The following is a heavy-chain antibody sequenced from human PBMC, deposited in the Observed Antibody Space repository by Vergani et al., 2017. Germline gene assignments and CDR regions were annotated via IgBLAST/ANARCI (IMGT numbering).Heavy chain of an antibody. Sequence: VSCKASGGTFSSYAISWVRQAPGQGLEWMGGIIPIFGTANYAQKFQGRVTITADESTSTAYMELSSLRSEDTAVYYCASIGRTAARSGGSDYWGQGTLVTVSS. CDR3: ASIGRTAARSGGSDY. CDR2: IIPIFGTA. V-gene: IGHV1-69*01. D-gene: IGHD6-6*01. CDR1: GGTFSSYA. J-gene: IGHJ4*02.